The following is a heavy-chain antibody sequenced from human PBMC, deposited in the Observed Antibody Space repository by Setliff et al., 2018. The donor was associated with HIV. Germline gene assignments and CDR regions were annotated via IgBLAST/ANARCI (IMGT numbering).Heavy chain of an antibody. Sequence: GASVKVSCKASGYTFNTYDLVWVRQTSGQGLEWMGSMNANSGSAVYAPQFQGRVTMTRNTSISTAYMDMSRLRSEDTAVYYCARGVTTIQYWGQGSLVTVSP. CDR2: MNANSGSA. D-gene: IGHD4-4*01. CDR1: GYTFNTYD. J-gene: IGHJ4*02. CDR3: ARGVTTIQY. V-gene: IGHV1-8*02.